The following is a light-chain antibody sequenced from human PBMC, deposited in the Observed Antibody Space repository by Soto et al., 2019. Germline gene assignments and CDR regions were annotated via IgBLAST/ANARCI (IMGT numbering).Light chain of an antibody. CDR2: DAS. V-gene: IGKV3-20*01. CDR1: QSVSSTY. CDR3: HQYASSPWT. Sequence: EIVLTQSPGTLSLSPGERATLSCRASQSVSSTYLAWYQQKPGQAPRLLIYDASTRAAGIPDRFSGSGSGTFFPLTISRLEAEDFAVYYCHQYASSPWTFGQGAKVEIK. J-gene: IGKJ1*01.